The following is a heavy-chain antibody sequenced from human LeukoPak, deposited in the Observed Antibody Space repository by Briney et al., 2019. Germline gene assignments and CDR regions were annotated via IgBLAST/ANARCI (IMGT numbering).Heavy chain of an antibody. CDR3: AKRGDLDSSGSLRYFDY. CDR2: ISGSGGST. Sequence: PGGSLRLSCAASGFTFSNYVMSWVRQAPGKGLEWVSVISGSGGSTFYTDSVKGRFTISRDNSKNTLYLQMNSLRAEDTAVYYCAKRGDLDSSGSLRYFDYWGQGTLVTVSS. V-gene: IGHV3-23*01. CDR1: GFTFSNYV. J-gene: IGHJ4*02. D-gene: IGHD3-22*01.